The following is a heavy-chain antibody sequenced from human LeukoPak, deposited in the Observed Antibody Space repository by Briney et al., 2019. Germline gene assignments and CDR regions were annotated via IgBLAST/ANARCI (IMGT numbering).Heavy chain of an antibody. Sequence: SETLSLTCSVPGGSVSNYYWSWIRQPPGKGLEWIGYFYGSGSTNYNASLKSRVTTSVDTSKNQFSLKVSPVTAADTAVYYCARTGTAYWYFDLWGRGTLVTVSS. CDR2: FYGSGST. D-gene: IGHD1-14*01. J-gene: IGHJ2*01. V-gene: IGHV4-59*02. CDR3: ARTGTAYWYFDL. CDR1: GGSVSNYY.